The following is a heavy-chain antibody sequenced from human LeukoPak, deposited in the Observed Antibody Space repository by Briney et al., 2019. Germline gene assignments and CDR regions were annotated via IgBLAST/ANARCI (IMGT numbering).Heavy chain of an antibody. CDR3: ARGYSSSWSYYYYYYGMDV. J-gene: IGHJ6*02. D-gene: IGHD6-13*01. CDR2: MNPNSGNT. CDR1: GYTFSSYA. Sequence: ASVKVSCKASGYTFSSYAISWVRQATGQGLEWMGWMNPNSGNTGYAQKFQGRVTMTRNTSISTAYMELSSLRSEDTAVYYCARGYSSSWSYYYYYYGMDVWGQGTTVTVSS. V-gene: IGHV1-8*02.